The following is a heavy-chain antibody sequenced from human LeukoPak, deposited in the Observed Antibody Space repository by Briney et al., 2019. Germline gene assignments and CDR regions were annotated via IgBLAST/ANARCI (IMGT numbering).Heavy chain of an antibody. Sequence: GGSLRLSCAASGFNFSTYWMSWVRQAPGKGLEWVANIKQDGSTKYYEDSVKGRLTISRDNAKNTLYLQMNSLSAEDTAVYYCAKGRPTMVATSDDYWGQGTLVTVSS. CDR1: GFNFSTYW. J-gene: IGHJ4*02. CDR2: IKQDGSTK. V-gene: IGHV3-7*03. D-gene: IGHD1-26*01. CDR3: AKGRPTMVATSDDY.